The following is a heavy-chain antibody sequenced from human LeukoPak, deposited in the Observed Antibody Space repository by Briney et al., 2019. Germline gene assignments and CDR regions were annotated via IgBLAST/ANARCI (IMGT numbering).Heavy chain of an antibody. CDR2: VYYSGNT. J-gene: IGHJ6*02. Sequence: PSETLSLTCTVSGGSISSSSYYWDWIRRPPGKGLEWIGTVYYSGNTNHNPSLKSRVTMSVDTSKNQFSLRLSSVTAADTAVYYCARRIGNTLFDYFYGLDAWGQGTTVTVSS. CDR1: GGSISSSSYY. CDR3: ARRIGNTLFDYFYGLDA. D-gene: IGHD1-26*01. V-gene: IGHV4-39*01.